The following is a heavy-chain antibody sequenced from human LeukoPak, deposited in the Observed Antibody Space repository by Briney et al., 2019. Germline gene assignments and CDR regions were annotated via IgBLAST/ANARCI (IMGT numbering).Heavy chain of an antibody. CDR2: IRYDGSNK. CDR1: GFTFSSYG. CDR3: AKNNEMGRFLEWVNALDI. J-gene: IGHJ3*02. Sequence: GGSLRLSCAASGFTFSSYGMHWVRQAPGKGLEWVAFIRYDGSNKYYADSVKGRFTISRDNSKNTLYLQMNSLRAEDTAVYYCAKNNEMGRFLEWVNALDIWGRGTLVTVSS. V-gene: IGHV3-30*02. D-gene: IGHD3-3*01.